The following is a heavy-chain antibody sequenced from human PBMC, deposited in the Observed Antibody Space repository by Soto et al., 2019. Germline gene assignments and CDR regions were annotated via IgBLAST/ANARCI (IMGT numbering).Heavy chain of an antibody. V-gene: IGHV3-23*01. CDR3: SKNAAFKAAAGYFFDY. Sequence: PGGSLRLSCAASGFTFSSYAMSWVRQAPGKGLEWVSAISVSGGSTYYADSVKGRFTISRDNSKNTLYLQMNSLRAEDTAVYYWSKNAAFKAAAGYFFDYLGQGTLVTVSS. CDR1: GFTFSSYA. CDR2: ISVSGGST. J-gene: IGHJ4*02. D-gene: IGHD6-13*01.